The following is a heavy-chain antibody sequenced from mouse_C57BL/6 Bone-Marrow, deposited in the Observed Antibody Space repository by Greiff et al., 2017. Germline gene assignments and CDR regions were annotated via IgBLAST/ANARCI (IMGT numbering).Heavy chain of an antibody. CDR1: GYTFTSYW. CDR3: ARDLGPIYYYGYYYAMDY. V-gene: IGHV1-50*01. Sequence: QVQLKQPGAELVKPGASVKLSCKASGYTFTSYWMQWVKQRPGQGLEWIGEIDPSDSYTNYNQKFKGKATLTVDTSSSTAYMQLSSLTSEDSAVYCCARDLGPIYYYGYYYAMDYWGQGTSVTVSS. CDR2: IDPSDSYT. J-gene: IGHJ4*01. D-gene: IGHD1-1*01.